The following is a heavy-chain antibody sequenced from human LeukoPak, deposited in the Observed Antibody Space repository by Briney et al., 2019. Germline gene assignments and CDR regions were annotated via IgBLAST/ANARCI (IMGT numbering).Heavy chain of an antibody. V-gene: IGHV1-69*13. CDR2: IIPIFGTA. CDR1: GGTFSSYA. CDR3: ARDTGYYYGSGSYSDPTDAFDI. Sequence: SVKVSCKASGGTFSSYAISWVRQAPGQGLEWMGGIIPIFGTANYAQKFQGRVTINADESTSTAYMELSSLRSEDTAVYYCARDTGYYYGSGSYSDPTDAFDIWGQGTMVTVSS. D-gene: IGHD3-10*01. J-gene: IGHJ3*02.